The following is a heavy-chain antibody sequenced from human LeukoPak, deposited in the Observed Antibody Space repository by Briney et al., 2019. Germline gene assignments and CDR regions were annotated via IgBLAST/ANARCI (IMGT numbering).Heavy chain of an antibody. CDR3: ARPAYSFDSSGSSPGALDI. Sequence: GESLKISCQGSGYSFSTFWIAWVRQMPGKGLEWMGIIYPSDSDTIYSPTFQGQVTISVDKSISTAYLQWSSLKASDTALYYCARPAYSFDSSGSSPGALDIWGQGTMVTVSS. D-gene: IGHD3-22*01. V-gene: IGHV5-51*01. CDR1: GYSFSTFW. CDR2: IYPSDSDT. J-gene: IGHJ3*02.